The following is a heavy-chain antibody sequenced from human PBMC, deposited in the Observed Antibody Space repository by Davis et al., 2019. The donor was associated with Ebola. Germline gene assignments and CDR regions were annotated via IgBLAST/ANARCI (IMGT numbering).Heavy chain of an antibody. CDR1: GYTFITYY. D-gene: IGHD7-27*01. CDR2: INPSGGST. V-gene: IGHV1-46*01. Sequence: ASVKVSCKASGYTFITYYIHWVRQPPGQGLEWMGIINPSGGSTTYAQKFQGRVTMTRDTSTGTVYMELSSLRSEDTAVYYCARETGDGGGMDVWGKGTTVTVSS. CDR3: ARETGDGGGMDV. J-gene: IGHJ6*04.